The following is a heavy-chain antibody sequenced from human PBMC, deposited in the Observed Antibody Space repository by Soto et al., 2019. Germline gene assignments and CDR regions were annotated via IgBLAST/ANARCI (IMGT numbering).Heavy chain of an antibody. CDR1: GFTFSSYG. CDR2: IWYDGSNK. V-gene: IGHV3-33*01. CDR3: ARDLGYCSSTSCYKQWINWFDP. D-gene: IGHD2-2*01. J-gene: IGHJ5*02. Sequence: GGSLRLSCAASGFTFSSYGMHWVRQAPGKGLEWVAVIWYDGSNKYYADSVKGRFTISRDNSKNTLYLQMNSLRAEDTAVYYCARDLGYCSSTSCYKQWINWFDPWGQGTLVTVSS.